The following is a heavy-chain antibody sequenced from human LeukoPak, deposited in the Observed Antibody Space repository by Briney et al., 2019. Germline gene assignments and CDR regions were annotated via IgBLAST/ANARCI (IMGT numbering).Heavy chain of an antibody. CDR1: GFSFSDSA. J-gene: IGHJ5*02. D-gene: IGHD3-3*01. CDR3: AKGGQDFDFWRFDL. CDR2: ISDTGGRT. Sequence: GGSLRLSCASSGFSFSDSAVSWVRPSPGEGRKWVSSISDTGGRTYYADSVKGRFTITRDNSRNTVNLQMNALRADDTARYFCAKGGQDFDFWRFDLWGQGILVIVSS. V-gene: IGHV3-23*01.